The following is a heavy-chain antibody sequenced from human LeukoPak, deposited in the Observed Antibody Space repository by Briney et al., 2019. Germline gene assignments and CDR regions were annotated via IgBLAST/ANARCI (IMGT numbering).Heavy chain of an antibody. CDR3: ARADSSGWYANYFDY. J-gene: IGHJ4*02. CDR1: GDSISSNNW. V-gene: IGHV4-4*02. CDR2: ILHSGTT. D-gene: IGHD6-19*01. Sequence: PSETLSLTCTVSGDSISSNNWWNWVRQPPGKGLEWIGEILHSGTTNYNPSLKSRVTISVDTSKNQFSLKLSSVTAADTAVYYCARADSSGWYANYFDYWGQGTLVTVSS.